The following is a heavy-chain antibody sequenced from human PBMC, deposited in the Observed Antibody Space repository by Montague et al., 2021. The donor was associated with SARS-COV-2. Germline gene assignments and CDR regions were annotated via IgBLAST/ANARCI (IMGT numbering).Heavy chain of an antibody. J-gene: IGHJ6*02. CDR2: TYYRSKWYN. V-gene: IGHV6-1*01. Sequence: CAISGDSVSINSAARNWIRQSPSRGLEWLGRTYYRSKWYNDYAVXXKGRRTINPDTSKNQFSLQLNSVTPEDTAVYYCASGRMVPYSSSWTTLYYYYGMDVWGQGTTVTVSS. CDR3: ASGRMVPYSSSWTTLYYYYGMDV. D-gene: IGHD6-13*01. CDR1: GDSVSINSAA.